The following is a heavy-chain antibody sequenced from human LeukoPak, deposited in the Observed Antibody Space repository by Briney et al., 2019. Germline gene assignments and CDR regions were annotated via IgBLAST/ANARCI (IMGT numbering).Heavy chain of an antibody. CDR1: GGSISSSSYY. D-gene: IGHD2-15*01. CDR2: IYYSGST. Sequence: SSETLSLTCTVSGGSISSSSYYWGWIRQPPGKGLEWIGSIYYSGSTYYNPSLKSRVTISVDTSKNQFSLKLSSVTAADTAVYYCARGGLGSRPLDYWGQGTLVTVSS. CDR3: ARGGLGSRPLDY. J-gene: IGHJ4*02. V-gene: IGHV4-39*07.